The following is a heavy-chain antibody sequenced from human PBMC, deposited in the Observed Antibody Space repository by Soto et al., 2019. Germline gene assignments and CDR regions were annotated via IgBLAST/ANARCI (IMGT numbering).Heavy chain of an antibody. J-gene: IGHJ4*02. CDR1: GYSFACYW. CDR2: IDPSDSQT. V-gene: IGHV5-10-1*01. D-gene: IGHD3-22*01. CDR3: ARQIYDSDTGPNFQYYFDS. Sequence: GESLKISCNGSGYSFACYWITWVRQKPWKGLEWMGRIDPSDSQTYYSPSFRGHVTISVTKSITTVFLQWNSLRASDTAMYYCARQIYDSDTGPNFQYYFDSWGQGTPVTVSS.